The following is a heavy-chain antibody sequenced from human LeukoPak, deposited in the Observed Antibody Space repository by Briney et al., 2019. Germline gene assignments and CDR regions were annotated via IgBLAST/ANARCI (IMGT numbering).Heavy chain of an antibody. CDR2: INPSGGST. CDR3: ARGGMGYCGGDCYRSAFDI. V-gene: IGHV1-46*01. J-gene: IGHJ3*02. CDR1: GYTFTSYY. Sequence: ASVKVSCEASGYTFTSYYMHWVRQAPGQGLEWMGIINPSGGSTSYAQKFQGRVTMTRDTSTSTVYMELSSLRSEDTAVYYCARGGMGYCGGDCYRSAFDIWGQGTMVTVSS. D-gene: IGHD2-21*02.